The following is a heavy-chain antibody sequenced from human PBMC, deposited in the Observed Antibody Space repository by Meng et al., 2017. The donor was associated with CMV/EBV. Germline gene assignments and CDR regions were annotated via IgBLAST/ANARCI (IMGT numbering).Heavy chain of an antibody. CDR2: TYYSGGT. D-gene: IGHD3-3*01. CDR3: ARASYDFWSGYYSLYFDY. J-gene: IGHJ4*02. Sequence: SETLSLTCTVSGGSISSYYWSWIRQPPGKGLEWIGYTYYSGGTNYNPSLKSRVTISVDTSKNQFSLKLSSVTAADTAVYYCARASYDFWSGYYSLYFDYWGQGTLVTVSS. V-gene: IGHV4-59*01. CDR1: GGSISSYY.